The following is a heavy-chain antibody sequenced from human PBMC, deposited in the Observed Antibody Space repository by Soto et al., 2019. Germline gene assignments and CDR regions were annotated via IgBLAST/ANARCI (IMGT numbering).Heavy chain of an antibody. CDR1: GYTFTSYG. CDR3: ARSMGYSGSYFDAFDI. CDR2: ISVYNGNT. Sequence: ASVKVSCKASGYTFTSYGISWVRQAPGQGLEWMGWISVYNGNTNYAQKLQGRVTMTTDTSTSTAYMELRSLRSDDTAVYYCARSMGYSGSYFDAFDIWGQGTMVTVSS. V-gene: IGHV1-18*01. D-gene: IGHD1-26*01. J-gene: IGHJ3*02.